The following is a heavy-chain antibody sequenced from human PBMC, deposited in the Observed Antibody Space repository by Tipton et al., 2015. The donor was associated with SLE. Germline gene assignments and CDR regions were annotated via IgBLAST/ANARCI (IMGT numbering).Heavy chain of an antibody. D-gene: IGHD3-16*01. Sequence: SLTCTVSGGSISSYYWSWIRQPPGKGLEWIGYIYYSGSTNYNPSLKSRVTISVDTSKNQFSLKLSSVTAADTAVYYCASDVMDAFDIWGQGTMVTVSS. CDR2: IYYSGST. V-gene: IGHV4-59*01. CDR1: GGSISSYY. CDR3: ASDVMDAFDI. J-gene: IGHJ3*02.